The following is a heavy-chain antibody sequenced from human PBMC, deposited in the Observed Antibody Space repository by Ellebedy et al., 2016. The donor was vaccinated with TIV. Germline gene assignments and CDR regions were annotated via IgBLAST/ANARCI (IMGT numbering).Heavy chain of an antibody. D-gene: IGHD4-17*01. CDR2: IYQDGSDE. V-gene: IGHV3-7*01. CDR3: ARRGSYGDYAVQINSWFDP. Sequence: PGGSLRLSCAASGFSFRSYWMSRVRQAPGKGLEWVANIYQDGSDEYYVDSVKGRFTISRDNDNKALFLQMSSLRVEDTAVYYCARRGSYGDYAVQINSWFDPWGQGTLVTVSS. CDR1: GFSFRSYW. J-gene: IGHJ5*02.